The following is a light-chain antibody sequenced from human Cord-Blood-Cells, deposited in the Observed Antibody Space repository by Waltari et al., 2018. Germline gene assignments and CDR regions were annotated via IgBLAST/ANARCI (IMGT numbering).Light chain of an antibody. V-gene: IGLV2-14*01. CDR3: SSYTSSSTRV. CDR2: DVS. CDR1: SSDVGGYHY. Sequence: QSALTQPASVSGSPGQSITISCTGTSSDVGGYHYVSWYQQHPGKAPKIMIYDVSNRPSGVSNRFSGSKSGNTASLTISGLQAEDEADYYCSSYTSSSTRVFGTGTKVTVL. J-gene: IGLJ1*01.